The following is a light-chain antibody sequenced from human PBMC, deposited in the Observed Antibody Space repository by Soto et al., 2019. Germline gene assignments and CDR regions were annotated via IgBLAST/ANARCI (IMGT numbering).Light chain of an antibody. V-gene: IGLV1-44*01. CDR3: AAWDDRLNGYV. CDR1: APNIESNT. J-gene: IGLJ1*01. CDR2: SND. Sequence: QSVLTQPPSASATPGQRVTISCSGGAPNIESNTVTWYKQLPGTAPKLVIYSNDDRPSGVPARFSGSRSGTSASLAISGLQSDDEADYFCAAWDDRLNGYVFGGGTKVTVL.